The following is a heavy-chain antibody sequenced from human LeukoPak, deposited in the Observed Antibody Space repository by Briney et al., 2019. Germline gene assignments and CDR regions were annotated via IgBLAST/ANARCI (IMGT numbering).Heavy chain of an antibody. J-gene: IGHJ4*02. V-gene: IGHV4-59*01. CDR3: ARWGRSSFDY. CDR2: IYYSGGT. D-gene: IGHD2-2*01. CDR1: GGSISSYY. Sequence: SETLSLTCTVSGGSISSYYWSWIRQPPGKGLEWIGYIYYSGGTNHNPSLKSRVTISVDTSKNQFSLKLSSVTAADTAVYYCARWGRSSFDYWGQGTLVTVSS.